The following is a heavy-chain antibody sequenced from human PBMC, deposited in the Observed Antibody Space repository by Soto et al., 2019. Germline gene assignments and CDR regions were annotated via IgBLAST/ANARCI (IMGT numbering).Heavy chain of an antibody. D-gene: IGHD2-15*01. Sequence: SQTLSLTCVGSGDTVSSNSVAWNWVRQSPSRGLEWLGRTYYRSRWYSDYAVSVRSRIDIKADTSKNQVSLQLNSVTPEATAVYYCARSEEDSDYYYYGMDVWGQGTTVTVSS. J-gene: IGHJ6*02. CDR3: ARSEEDSDYYYYGMDV. CDR1: GDTVSSNSVA. CDR2: TYYRSRWYS. V-gene: IGHV6-1*01.